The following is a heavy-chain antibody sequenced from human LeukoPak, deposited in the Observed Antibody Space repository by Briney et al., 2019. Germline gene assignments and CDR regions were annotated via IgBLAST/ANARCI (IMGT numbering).Heavy chain of an antibody. D-gene: IGHD6-19*01. CDR3: ARDSSGLY. CDR1: GFTVSSNY. J-gene: IGHJ4*02. Sequence: GGSLRLSCAASGFTVSSNYMNWVRQAPGKGLEWVANIKEDGNEKYYGDSVKGRFTISRDNAKNSLYLQMNRLRADDTAVYYCARDSSGLYWGQGTLVTVSS. CDR2: IKEDGNEK. V-gene: IGHV3-7*01.